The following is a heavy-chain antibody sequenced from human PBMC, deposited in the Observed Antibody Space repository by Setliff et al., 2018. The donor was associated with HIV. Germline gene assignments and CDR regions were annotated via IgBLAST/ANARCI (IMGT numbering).Heavy chain of an antibody. CDR1: GFTFSSYG. CDR2: IYKASKT. D-gene: IGHD5-18*01. CDR3: AKGGYGGAYYVAGY. J-gene: IGHJ4*02. Sequence: GGSLRLSCAAFGFTFSSYGMSWVRQAPGKGLEWVTLIYKASKTYYADFVKGRFTIARDDTKNTVSLQMTNLEPGDTAMYYCAKGGYGGAYYVAGYWGQGTKVTVSS. V-gene: IGHV3-23*05.